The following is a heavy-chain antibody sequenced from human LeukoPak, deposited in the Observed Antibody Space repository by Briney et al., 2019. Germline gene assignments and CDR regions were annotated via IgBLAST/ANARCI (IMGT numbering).Heavy chain of an antibody. Sequence: SETLSLTCSVSGYDSISTYYWNWIRQPPGKGLEWIGYIHYSGSTNYNPSLQSRVTISVDTSRSHFSLKLSSATAADTAVYYCARGERLGPDFWGQGTLVTVSS. J-gene: IGHJ4*02. CDR2: IHYSGST. V-gene: IGHV4-59*01. CDR1: GYDSISTYY. D-gene: IGHD1-1*01. CDR3: ARGERLGPDF.